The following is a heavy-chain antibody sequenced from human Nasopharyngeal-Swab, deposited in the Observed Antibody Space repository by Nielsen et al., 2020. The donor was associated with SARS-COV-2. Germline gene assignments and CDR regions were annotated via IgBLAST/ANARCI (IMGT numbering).Heavy chain of an antibody. CDR2: ISYDGSNK. J-gene: IGHJ6*02. D-gene: IGHD7-27*01. Sequence: GESLKISCAASGFIFSSYAMHWVRQAPGKGLEWVAVISYDGSNKYYADSVKGRFTISRDNSKNTLYLQMNSLRAEDTAVYYCARALWGSYYYGMDVWGQGTTVTVSS. V-gene: IGHV3-30*04. CDR1: GFIFSSYA. CDR3: ARALWGSYYYGMDV.